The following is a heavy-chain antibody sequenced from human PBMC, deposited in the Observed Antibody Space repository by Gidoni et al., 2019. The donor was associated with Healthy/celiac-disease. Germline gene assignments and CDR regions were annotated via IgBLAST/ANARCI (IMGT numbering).Heavy chain of an antibody. V-gene: IGHV3-23*01. J-gene: IGHJ3*02. Sequence: EVQLLESGGCLVQPGGSLRLSCSASGFTFSCYAMSWVRQAPGKGLEWVSAISGSGGSTYYADSVKGRFTISRDNSKNTLYLQMNSLRAEDTAVYYCAKDFIVGALGDASDIWGQGTMVTVSS. CDR1: GFTFSCYA. CDR2: ISGSGGST. D-gene: IGHD1-26*01. CDR3: AKDFIVGALGDASDI.